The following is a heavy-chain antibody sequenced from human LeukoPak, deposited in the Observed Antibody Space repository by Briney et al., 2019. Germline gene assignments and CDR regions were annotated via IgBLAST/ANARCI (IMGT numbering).Heavy chain of an antibody. J-gene: IGHJ4*02. CDR3: ARTLMGATVVVFDY. Sequence: SGPTLVNPTQTLTLTCTFSGFSLSTSGMCVSWIRQPPGKALEWLARIDWDDDKYYSTSLKSRLTISKDTSKNQVVLTMTNMDPVDTATYYCARTLMGATVVVFDYWGQGTLVTVSS. CDR2: IDWDDDK. V-gene: IGHV2-70*11. CDR1: GFSLSTSGMC. D-gene: IGHD1-26*01.